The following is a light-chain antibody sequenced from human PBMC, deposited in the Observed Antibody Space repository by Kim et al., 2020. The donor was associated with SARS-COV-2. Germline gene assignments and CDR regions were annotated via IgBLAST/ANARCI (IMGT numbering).Light chain of an antibody. CDR2: QDS. V-gene: IGLV3-1*01. J-gene: IGLJ1*01. Sequence: YELTQPPSVSVSPGQTASITCSGDKLGDKYACWYQQKPGQSPVLVIYQDSKRPSGIPERFSGSNSGNTATLTISGTQAMDEADYYCQAWDSSTAGVFGT. CDR3: QAWDSSTAGV. CDR1: KLGDKY.